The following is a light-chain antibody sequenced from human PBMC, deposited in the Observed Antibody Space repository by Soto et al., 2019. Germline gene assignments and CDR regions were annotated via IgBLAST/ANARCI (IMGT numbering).Light chain of an antibody. Sequence: EIVLTQSPGTLSLSPGERATLSCRASQSINRNLAWYQQKLGQAPRILIYGVSTRAAGIAARFSGSGSGTEFTLTISSLESEDFGVYYCQQYNKGPVTFGQGTKVDIK. J-gene: IGKJ1*01. CDR3: QQYNKGPVT. CDR2: GVS. CDR1: QSINRN. V-gene: IGKV3-15*01.